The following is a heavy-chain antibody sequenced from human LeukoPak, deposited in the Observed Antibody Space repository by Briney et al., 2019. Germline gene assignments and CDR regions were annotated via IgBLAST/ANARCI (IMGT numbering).Heavy chain of an antibody. J-gene: IGHJ4*02. Sequence: SGGSLRLSCAASGFYGMHWVRQAPGKGLEWVAVISCDGSNKYYADSVKGRFTISRDNSKNTLYLQMNSLRAEDTAVYYCANQPSDYWGQGTLVTVSS. CDR2: ISCDGSNK. CDR3: ANQPSDY. V-gene: IGHV3-30*18. CDR1: GFYG.